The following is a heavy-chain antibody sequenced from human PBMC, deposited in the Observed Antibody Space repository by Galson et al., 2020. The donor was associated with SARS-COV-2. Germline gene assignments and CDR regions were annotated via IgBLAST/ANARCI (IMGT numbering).Heavy chain of an antibody. Sequence: SETLSLTCAVYGGSFRNYYWTWIRQSPEKGLEWLGEINHRGSTNYNPSLKSRVAMSVDASKNQFSLSLSSWTAADTAVYYSARGAEERRIIVVVPDYYSYLDVWGSGTTVTVSS. CDR2: INHRGST. CDR3: ARGAEERRIIVVVPDYYSYLDV. CDR1: GGSFRNYY. J-gene: IGHJ6*03. V-gene: IGHV4-34*01. D-gene: IGHD2-15*01.